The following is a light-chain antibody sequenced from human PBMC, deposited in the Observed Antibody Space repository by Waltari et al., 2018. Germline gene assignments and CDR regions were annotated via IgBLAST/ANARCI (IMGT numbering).Light chain of an antibody. J-gene: IGKJ1*01. Sequence: DIQMTQSPSTLSASVGDSPTITCRASQSVFDWLAWYQQKPGKAPKLLIYQASTLQNGVPSRFRASGSGTVFTLTINTLQPDDFATYYCQEYNSNSWTFGQGTKVEIK. CDR3: QEYNSNSWT. CDR2: QAS. CDR1: QSVFDW. V-gene: IGKV1-5*03.